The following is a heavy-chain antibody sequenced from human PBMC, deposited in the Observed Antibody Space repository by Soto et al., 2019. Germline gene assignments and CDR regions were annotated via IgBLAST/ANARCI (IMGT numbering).Heavy chain of an antibody. CDR3: APRGGNYGR. D-gene: IGHD1-7*01. V-gene: IGHV4-4*02. Sequence: TSQTMCLSCSVADGSSVGSTCCRWVRQPPGKGLEWIGEIYHGGRTNYNPSLESRVTISIDKSKNHFSLNLSSVTAADTAVYYCAPRGGNYGRWGLGTLVTVSS. J-gene: IGHJ4*02. CDR1: DGSSVGSTC. CDR2: IYHGGRT.